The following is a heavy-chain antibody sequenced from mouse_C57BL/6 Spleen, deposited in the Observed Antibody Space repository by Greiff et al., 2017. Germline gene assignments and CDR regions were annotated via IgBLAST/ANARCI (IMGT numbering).Heavy chain of an antibody. D-gene: IGHD4-1*01. CDR2: INPNNGGT. CDR1: GYTFTDYN. CDR3: ARGGVTGTNWYFDV. J-gene: IGHJ1*03. V-gene: IGHV1-18*01. Sequence: VHVKQSGPELVKPGASVKIPCKASGYTFTDYNMDWVKQSHGKSLEWIGDINPNNGGTIYNQKFKGKATLTVDKSSSTAYMELRSLTSEDTAVYYCARGGVTGTNWYFDVWGTGTTVTVSS.